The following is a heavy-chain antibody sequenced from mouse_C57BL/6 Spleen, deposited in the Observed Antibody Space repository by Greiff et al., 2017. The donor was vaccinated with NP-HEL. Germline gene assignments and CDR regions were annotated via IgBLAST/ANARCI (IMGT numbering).Heavy chain of an antibody. J-gene: IGHJ3*01. CDR2: IDPSDSYT. D-gene: IGHD2-3*01. CDR3: ARSHYDGYFD. Sequence: VQLQQPGAELVMPGASVKLSCKASGYTFTSYWMHWVKQRPGQGLEWIGEIDPSDSYTNYNQKFKGKSTLTVDKSSSTAYMQLSSLTSEDSAVYYCARSHYDGYFDWGQGTLVTVSA. CDR1: GYTFTSYW. V-gene: IGHV1-69*01.